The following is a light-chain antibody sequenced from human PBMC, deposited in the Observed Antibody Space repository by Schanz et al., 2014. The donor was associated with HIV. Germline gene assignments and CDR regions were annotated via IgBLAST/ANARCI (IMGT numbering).Light chain of an antibody. Sequence: EIVLTQSPATLSVSPGESATLSCRASQSVDSDLAWYQQKPGQAPRLLIYDASNRATGIPARFSGSGSGTDFTLTISSLEPEDFAVYYCQQRSNWPLTFGGGTKVEIK. CDR3: QQRSNWPLT. CDR2: DAS. J-gene: IGKJ4*01. V-gene: IGKV3-11*01. CDR1: QSVDSD.